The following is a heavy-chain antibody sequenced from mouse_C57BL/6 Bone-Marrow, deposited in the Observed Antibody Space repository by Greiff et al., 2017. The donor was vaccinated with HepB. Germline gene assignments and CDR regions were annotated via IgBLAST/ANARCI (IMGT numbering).Heavy chain of an antibody. Sequence: QVQLQQPGAELVKPGASVKMSCKASGYTFTSYWITWVKQRPGQGLEWIGDIYPGSGSTNYNEKFKSKATLAVDTSSSTASMQLSSLTSEDSAVYYCYGYDGAWFAYWGQGTLVTVSA. CDR1: GYTFTSYW. D-gene: IGHD2-2*01. J-gene: IGHJ3*01. CDR2: IYPGSGST. CDR3: YGYDGAWFAY. V-gene: IGHV1-55*01.